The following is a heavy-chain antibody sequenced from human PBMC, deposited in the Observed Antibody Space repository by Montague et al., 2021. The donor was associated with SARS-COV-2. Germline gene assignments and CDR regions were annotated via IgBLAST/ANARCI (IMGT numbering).Heavy chain of an antibody. CDR3: VRQDAWAYCGDECYRGWFDS. J-gene: IGHJ5*01. CDR1: FGSISTYY. D-gene: IGHD2-21*01. Sequence: SETLSLTCTVSFGSISTYYWSWIRQPPGKGLEWIGFIFYNGSTKYNPSLKRRVSISLDTSKNQFSLKLSSVTAADTAVYYCVRQDAWAYCGDECYRGWFDSWGQGTLVTVSS. V-gene: IGHV4-59*01. CDR2: IFYNGST.